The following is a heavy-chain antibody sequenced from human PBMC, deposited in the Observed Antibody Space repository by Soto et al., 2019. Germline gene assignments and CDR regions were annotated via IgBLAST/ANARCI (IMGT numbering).Heavy chain of an antibody. CDR3: AKVLLGSSGWYRLVFDY. V-gene: IGHV3-23*01. J-gene: IGHJ4*02. CDR2: ISGSGGDI. Sequence: EVQLLESGGGLVQPGGSLRLSCAASGFTFSNYAMGWVRQAPGKGLDWVSTISGSGGDIYYADSVKGRFTISRDNSKNTLYLQMNSLRAEDTAVYHCAKVLLGSSGWYRLVFDYWGQGTLVTVSS. CDR1: GFTFSNYA. D-gene: IGHD6-19*01.